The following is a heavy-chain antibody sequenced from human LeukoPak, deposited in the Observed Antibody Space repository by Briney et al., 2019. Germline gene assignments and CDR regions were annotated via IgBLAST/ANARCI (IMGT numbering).Heavy chain of an antibody. D-gene: IGHD1-26*01. CDR3: ARRVGGGAPYYFDY. CDR2: ISTDGSTT. Sequence: GGSLRLSCAASGFTFSSYWMHWVRQAPGKGLVWVSRISTDGSTTTYADSVKGRFTISRDNAKNTAYLQMNSLRAEDTAVYYCARRVGGGAPYYFDYWGQGTLVTVSS. CDR1: GFTFSSYW. V-gene: IGHV3-74*01. J-gene: IGHJ4*02.